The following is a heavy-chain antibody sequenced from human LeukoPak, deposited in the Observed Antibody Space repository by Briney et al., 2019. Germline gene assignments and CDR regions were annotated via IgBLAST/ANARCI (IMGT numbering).Heavy chain of an antibody. V-gene: IGHV3-48*03. J-gene: IGHJ4*02. CDR1: GFTFSSYE. D-gene: IGHD6-19*01. CDR2: ISSSGTTK. Sequence: GGSLRLSCVASGFTFSSYEMNWVRQAPGKGREWLSYISSSGTTKYYADSVKGRFTISRDNAKNSLYLQMNSLRAEDTAVYYCARGSYSSGYYFAYWGQGTLVTVSS. CDR3: ARGSYSSGYYFAY.